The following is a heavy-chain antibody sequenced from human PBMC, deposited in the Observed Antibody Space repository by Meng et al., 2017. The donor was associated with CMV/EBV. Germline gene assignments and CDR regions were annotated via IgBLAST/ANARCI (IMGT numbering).Heavy chain of an antibody. Sequence: HWVRQAPGQRREWMGWINAGNGDTKSSQKFQGRLTITRDSSASTVYMELSSVRFEDTAVYYCARTRTYCASTSCYTGGYYFDYWGQGTLVTVSS. J-gene: IGHJ4*02. V-gene: IGHV1-3*01. D-gene: IGHD2-2*02. CDR3: ARTRTYCASTSCYTGGYYFDY. CDR2: INAGNGDT.